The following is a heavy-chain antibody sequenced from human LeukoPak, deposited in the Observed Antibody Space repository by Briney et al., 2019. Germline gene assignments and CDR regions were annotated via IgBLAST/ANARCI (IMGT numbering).Heavy chain of an antibody. CDR2: INHSGST. D-gene: IGHD6-19*01. Sequence: SETLSLTCAVYGGSFRGYYWSWIRQPPGKGLEWIGEINHSGSTNYNPSLKSRVTISVDTSKNQFSLQLNSVTPEDTAVYYCARGQYSSGWGDAFDIWGQGTMVTVSS. J-gene: IGHJ3*02. V-gene: IGHV4-34*01. CDR3: ARGQYSSGWGDAFDI. CDR1: GGSFRGYY.